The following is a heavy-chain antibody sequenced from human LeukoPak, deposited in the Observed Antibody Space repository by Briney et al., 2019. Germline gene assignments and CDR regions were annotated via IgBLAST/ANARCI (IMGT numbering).Heavy chain of an antibody. Sequence: GGSLRLSCAASGFTFSSYSMNWVRQAPGKGLEWLSYISSSGNTIYYADSVKGRFTISRDNAKKSLYLQMNSLRAEDTALYYCAREGGDFWSGYEVYWGQGTLVTVSS. D-gene: IGHD3-3*01. V-gene: IGHV3-48*04. CDR3: AREGGDFWSGYEVY. CDR1: GFTFSSYS. CDR2: ISSSGNTI. J-gene: IGHJ4*02.